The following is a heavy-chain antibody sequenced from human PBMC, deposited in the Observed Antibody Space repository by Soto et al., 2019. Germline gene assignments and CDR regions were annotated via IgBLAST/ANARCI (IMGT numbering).Heavy chain of an antibody. CDR3: ARVSPIITIFGVVLHGRMDV. CDR2: IIPIFGTA. CDR1: GGTFSSYA. V-gene: IGHV1-69*06. Sequence: SVKVSCKASGGTFSSYAISWVRQAPGQGLEWMGGIIPIFGTANYAQKFQGRVTITADKSTSTAYMELSSLRSEDTAVYYCARVSPIITIFGVVLHGRMDVWGQGTTVTVSS. D-gene: IGHD3-3*01. J-gene: IGHJ6*02.